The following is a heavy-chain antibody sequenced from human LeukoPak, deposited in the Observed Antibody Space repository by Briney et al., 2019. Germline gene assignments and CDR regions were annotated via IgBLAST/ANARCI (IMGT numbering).Heavy chain of an antibody. J-gene: IGHJ4*02. CDR3: ATTYYDSSGYFY. CDR2: ISYDGSNK. V-gene: IGHV3-30-3*01. Sequence: GGSLRLSCAASGFTFSSYAMHWGRQAPGKGLEWVAVISYDGSNKYYADSVKGRFTISRDNSKNTLYLQMNSLRAEDTAVYYCATTYYDSSGYFYWGQGTLVTVSS. D-gene: IGHD3-22*01. CDR1: GFTFSSYA.